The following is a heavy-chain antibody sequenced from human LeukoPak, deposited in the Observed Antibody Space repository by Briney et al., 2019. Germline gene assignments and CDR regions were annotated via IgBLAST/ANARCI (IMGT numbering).Heavy chain of an antibody. CDR1: GFTFSSYE. V-gene: IGHV3-48*03. D-gene: IGHD6-13*01. CDR2: ISSSGSTI. CDR3: ARDRSNSWSKDY. Sequence: GGSLRLSCAASGFTFSSYEMNWVRQAPGKGLEWVSYISSSGSTIYYADSVKGRFTISRDNAKNSLYLQMNSLRADDTAVYYCARDRSNSWSKDYWGQGTLVTVSS. J-gene: IGHJ4*02.